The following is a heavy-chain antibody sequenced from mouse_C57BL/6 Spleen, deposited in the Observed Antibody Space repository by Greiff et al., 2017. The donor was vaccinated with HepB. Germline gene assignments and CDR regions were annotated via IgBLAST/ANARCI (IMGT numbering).Heavy chain of an antibody. CDR1: GFTFSDYY. CDR2: ISNGGGST. V-gene: IGHV5-12*01. CDR3: AGVYYGNDEVDY. J-gene: IGHJ4*01. D-gene: IGHD2-2*01. Sequence: EVQVVESGGGLVQPGGSLKLSCAASGFTFSDYYMYWVRQTPEKRLEWVAYISNGGGSTYYPDTVKGRFTISRDNAKNTLYLQMSRLKSEDTAMYYCAGVYYGNDEVDYGGQGTAVTGSS.